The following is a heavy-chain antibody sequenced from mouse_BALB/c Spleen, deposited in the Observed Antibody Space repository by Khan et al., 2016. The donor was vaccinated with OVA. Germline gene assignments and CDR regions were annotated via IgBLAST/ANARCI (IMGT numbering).Heavy chain of an antibody. J-gene: IGHJ4*01. CDR1: GFSLSRYN. CDR3: ARTYYRYDGYYAMDY. V-gene: IGHV2-6-4*01. D-gene: IGHD2-14*01. Sequence: QVQLKESGPGLVAPSQSLSITCTVSGFSLSRYNVHWVRQPPGKGLEWLGMIWGGGSTDYNSVLKSRLSISKDNSKSQVFLQMNSLQTDDTAMYYWARTYYRYDGYYAMDYWGQGTSVTVSS. CDR2: IWGGGST.